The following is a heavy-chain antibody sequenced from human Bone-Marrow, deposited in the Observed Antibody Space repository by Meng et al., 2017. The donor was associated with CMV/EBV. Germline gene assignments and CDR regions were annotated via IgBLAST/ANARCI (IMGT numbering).Heavy chain of an antibody. D-gene: IGHD3-10*01. Sequence: GESLKISCAASGFTFSSYGMHWVRQAPGKGLEWVAFIRHDRSKKYYADSVKGRFTISRDNSVNMVYVQMNSLGAEDTAVYYCAKSYYGSGSNPIDYWGQGTLVTVSS. CDR2: IRHDRSKK. V-gene: IGHV3-30*02. CDR1: GFTFSSYG. J-gene: IGHJ4*02. CDR3: AKSYYGSGSNPIDY.